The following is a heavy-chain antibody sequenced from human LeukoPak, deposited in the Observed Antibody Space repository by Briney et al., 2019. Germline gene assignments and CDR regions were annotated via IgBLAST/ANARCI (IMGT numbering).Heavy chain of an antibody. V-gene: IGHV4-59*01. Sequence: SETLSLTCTVSGGSISSYYWSWIRQPPGKGLEWIGYIYYSGSTNYNPSLKSRVTISVDTSKNQFSLKLSSVTAADTAVYYCARSGNSRPLPLDVWGQGTTVTVSS. D-gene: IGHD4-23*01. CDR2: IYYSGST. CDR3: ARSGNSRPLPLDV. CDR1: GGSISSYY. J-gene: IGHJ6*02.